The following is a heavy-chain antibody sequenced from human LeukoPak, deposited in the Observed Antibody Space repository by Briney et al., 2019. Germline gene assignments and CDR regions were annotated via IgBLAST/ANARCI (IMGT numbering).Heavy chain of an antibody. CDR1: GFTVSSNY. CDR3: ARVLPYYDFWSGPPLGMDV. CDR2: IYSGGST. D-gene: IGHD3-3*01. J-gene: IGHJ6*02. Sequence: GGSLRLSCAASGFTVSSNYMSWVRQAPGKGLEWVSVIYSGGSTYYADSVKGRFTISRDNSKNTLYLQMNSLRAEDTAVYYCARVLPYYDFWSGPPLGMDVWGQGTTVTVSS. V-gene: IGHV3-66*01.